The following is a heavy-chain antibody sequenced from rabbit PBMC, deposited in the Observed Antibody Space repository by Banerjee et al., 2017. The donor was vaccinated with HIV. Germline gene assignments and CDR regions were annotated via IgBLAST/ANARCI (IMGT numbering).Heavy chain of an antibody. D-gene: IGHD1-1*01. CDR2: IYTSSGST. Sequence: QEQLEESGGGLVKPEGSLTLTCKASGIDFNSYYYMCWVRQAPGKGLEWIACIYTSSGSTYYASWAKGRFTISKTSSTTVTLEMTSLTDADTATYFCARGGDSDSGYAFNLWGQGTLVTV. J-gene: IGHJ4*01. V-gene: IGHV1S45*01. CDR3: ARGGDSDSGYAFNL. CDR1: GIDFNSYYY.